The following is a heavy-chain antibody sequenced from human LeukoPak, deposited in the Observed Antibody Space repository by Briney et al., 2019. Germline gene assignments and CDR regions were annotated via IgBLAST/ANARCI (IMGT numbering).Heavy chain of an antibody. V-gene: IGHV4-34*01. Sequence: SETLSLTCAVYGGSFSGYYWSWIRQPPGKGLEWIGEIIHSGSTNYNPSLKSRVTISVDTSKNQFSLKLSSVTAADTAVYYCARGTVDYYDSSGSSFYFDYWGQGTLVTVSS. J-gene: IGHJ4*02. CDR2: IIHSGST. CDR3: ARGTVDYYDSSGSSFYFDY. CDR1: GGSFSGYY. D-gene: IGHD3-22*01.